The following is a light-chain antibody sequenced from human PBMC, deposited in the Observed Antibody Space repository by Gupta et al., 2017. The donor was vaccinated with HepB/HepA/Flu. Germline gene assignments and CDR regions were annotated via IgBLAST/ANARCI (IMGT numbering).Light chain of an antibody. Sequence: DIQMTQSPSSLSASVEDRVTITCRASQNIHNYVNWYQQKPGKAPNLLIYAASNLQSGVPSRFSGSGSGTDFTLTISMLQPEDVATYYCQQSDSTSTSFGQGTKVEIK. CDR3: QQSDSTSTS. CDR1: QNIHNY. CDR2: AAS. V-gene: IGKV1-39*01. J-gene: IGKJ1*01.